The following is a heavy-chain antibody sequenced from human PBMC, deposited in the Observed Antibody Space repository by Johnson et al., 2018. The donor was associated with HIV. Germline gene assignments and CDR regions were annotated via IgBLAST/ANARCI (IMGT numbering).Heavy chain of an antibody. CDR2: IWYDGSNK. CDR1: GFTFSSYG. D-gene: IGHD6-19*01. J-gene: IGHJ3*02. CDR3: ARGDSSGWDALDI. V-gene: IGHV3-33*08. Sequence: QVQLVESGGGVVQPGRSLRLSCAASGFTFSSYGMHWVRQAPGKGLEWVAVIWYDGSNKYYADSVKGRFTISRDNSKNTLYLQMNSLRAEDTAVYYCARGDSSGWDALDIWGQGTMVTVSS.